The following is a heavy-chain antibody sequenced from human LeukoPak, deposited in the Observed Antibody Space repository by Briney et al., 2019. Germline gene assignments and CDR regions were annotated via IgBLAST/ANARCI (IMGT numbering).Heavy chain of an antibody. V-gene: IGHV3-11*01. J-gene: IGHJ6*03. CDR3: ARVLRYCSGGNCYSGGLGYMDV. Sequence: WIRQPPGKGLEWVSSISRSGSTKYYADSVKGRFTISRDNAKNSLFLQMNSLRAEDTAVYYCARVLRYCSGGNCYSGGLGYMDVWGKGTTVTISS. CDR2: ISRSGSTK. D-gene: IGHD2-15*01.